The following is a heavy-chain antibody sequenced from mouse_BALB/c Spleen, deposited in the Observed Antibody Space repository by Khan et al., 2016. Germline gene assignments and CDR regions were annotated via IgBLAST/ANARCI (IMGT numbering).Heavy chain of an antibody. Sequence: EVQLQESGGGLVQPGGSLKLSCAASGFDFSRYWMSWVRQAPGKGLEWIGEINPDSSTINYTPSLKDKFIISRDNANNTLYLQMSRVRSADTALSYCARAGYYGYLAYWGQGTLVTVSA. CDR1: GFDFSRYW. D-gene: IGHD1-1*01. J-gene: IGHJ3*01. V-gene: IGHV4-1*02. CDR3: ARAGYYGYLAY. CDR2: INPDSSTI.